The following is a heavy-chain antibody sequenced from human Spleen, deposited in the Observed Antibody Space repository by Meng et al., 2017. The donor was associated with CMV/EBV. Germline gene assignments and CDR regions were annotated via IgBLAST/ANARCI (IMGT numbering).Heavy chain of an antibody. CDR2: TYYRSKWYN. Sequence: VQLPHTGLGLVKPPQTLSLTCVISGDSVSSNSVAWAWIRQSPSRGLEWLGRTYYRSKWYNDYAMFVKSRITISQDTSKNQFSLQLNSVTPEDTAVYYCARHNGGTYRFDCWGQGTLVTVSS. D-gene: IGHD1-26*01. CDR3: ARHNGGTYRFDC. J-gene: IGHJ4*02. CDR1: GDSVSSNSVA. V-gene: IGHV6-1*01.